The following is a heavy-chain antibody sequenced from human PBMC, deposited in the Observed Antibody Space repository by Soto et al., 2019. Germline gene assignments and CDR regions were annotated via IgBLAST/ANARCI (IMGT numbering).Heavy chain of an antibody. CDR3: ARVPDR. CDR1: GGSISSGGYS. J-gene: IGHJ5*02. D-gene: IGHD2-2*01. V-gene: IGHV4-30-2*01. Sequence: HLQLQESGSGLVKPSQTLSLTCAVSGGSISSGGYSWSWIRQPPGKGLEWTGYIYHSGSTYYNPSLKSRVTISVDRSKNQFSLKLSSVTAADTAVYYCARVPDRWGQGTLVTVSS. CDR2: IYHSGST.